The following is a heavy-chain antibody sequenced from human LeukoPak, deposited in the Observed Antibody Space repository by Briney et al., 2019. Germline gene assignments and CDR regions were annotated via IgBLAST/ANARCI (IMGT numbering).Heavy chain of an antibody. D-gene: IGHD3-10*01. Sequence: GESLKISCKGSGYSFTSYWIGWVRQMPGKGLEWMGIIYPGDSDTRYSPSFQGQVTISADKSIGTAYLQWSSLKASDTAMYYCAKGLLWFGELVPYYFDYWGQGTLVTVSS. CDR2: IYPGDSDT. CDR1: GYSFTSYW. V-gene: IGHV5-51*01. CDR3: AKGLLWFGELVPYYFDY. J-gene: IGHJ4*02.